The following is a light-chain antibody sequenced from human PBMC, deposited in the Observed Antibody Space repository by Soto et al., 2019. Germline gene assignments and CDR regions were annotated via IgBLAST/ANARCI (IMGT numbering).Light chain of an antibody. CDR3: AAWDDSLSVHYV. CDR1: SSNIGSNY. Sequence: ALTQPPSASGTPGQRVIISCSGTSSNIGSNYVYWYQQVPGTAPKLLIYKNNQRPSGVPDRFSGSKSGSSASLAISGLRSEDEADYYCAAWDDSLSVHYVFGVGTKVTVL. CDR2: KNN. V-gene: IGLV1-47*01. J-gene: IGLJ1*01.